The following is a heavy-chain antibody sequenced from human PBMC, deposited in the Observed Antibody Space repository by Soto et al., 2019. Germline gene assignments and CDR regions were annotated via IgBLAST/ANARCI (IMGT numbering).Heavy chain of an antibody. V-gene: IGHV4-59*08. CDR3: ARQGSWSLDY. CDR1: GGSISSYY. CDR2: IYYSGST. D-gene: IGHD6-13*01. Sequence: PSETLSLTFTVSGGSISSYYWSWIRQPPGKGLEWIGYIYYSGSTNYNPSLKSRVAISVDTSKNQFSLKLSSVTAADTAVYYCARQGSWSLDYWGQGTLVTVSS. J-gene: IGHJ4*02.